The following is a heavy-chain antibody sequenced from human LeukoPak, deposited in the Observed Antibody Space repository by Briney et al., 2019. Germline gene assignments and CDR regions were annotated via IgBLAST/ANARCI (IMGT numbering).Heavy chain of an antibody. Sequence: GGSLRLSCAASGFTFSSYSMNWVRQAPGKGLEWVSSISSSSYISYADSVRGRFTISRDNAKNSLYLQMNSLRAEDTAIYYCVRDQNKWEPLLEYWGQGTLVTVSS. V-gene: IGHV3-21*01. CDR3: VRDQNKWEPLLEY. J-gene: IGHJ4*02. CDR2: ISSSSYI. D-gene: IGHD3-3*01. CDR1: GFTFSSYS.